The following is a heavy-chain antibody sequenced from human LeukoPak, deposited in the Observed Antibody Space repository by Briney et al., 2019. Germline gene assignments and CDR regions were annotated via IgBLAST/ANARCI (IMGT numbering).Heavy chain of an antibody. V-gene: IGHV1-69*13. CDR3: ASNLYYYGSGSYYFY. Sequence: SVKVSCKASGGTFSSYAISWVRQAPGQGLEWMRGIIPIFGTANYAQKFQGRVTITADESTSTAYMELSSLRSEDTAVYYCASNLYYYGSGSYYFYWGQGTLVTVSS. CDR2: IIPIFGTA. D-gene: IGHD3-10*01. J-gene: IGHJ4*02. CDR1: GGTFSSYA.